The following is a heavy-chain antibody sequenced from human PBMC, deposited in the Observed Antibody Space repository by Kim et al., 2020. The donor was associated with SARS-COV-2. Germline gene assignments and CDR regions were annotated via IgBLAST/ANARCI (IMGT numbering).Heavy chain of an antibody. V-gene: IGHV3-66*01. CDR2: IYSGGST. Sequence: GGSLRLSCAASGFTVSSNYMSWVRQAPGKGLEWVSVIYSGGSTYYADSVKGRFTISRDNSKNTLYLQMNSLRAEDTAVYYCASFGFGELLGGFDYWGQGTLVTVSS. CDR1: GFTVSSNY. D-gene: IGHD3-10*01. CDR3: ASFGFGELLGGFDY. J-gene: IGHJ4*02.